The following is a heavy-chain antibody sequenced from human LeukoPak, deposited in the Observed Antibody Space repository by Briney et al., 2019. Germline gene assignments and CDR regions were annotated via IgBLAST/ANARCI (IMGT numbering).Heavy chain of an antibody. J-gene: IGHJ6*03. CDR2: INHSGST. CDR3: AISAGYSYGYVGYYYMDV. Sequence: SETLSLTCAVYGGSFSGYYWSWIRQPPGKGLEWIGEINHSGSTNYNPSLKSRVTISVDTSKNQFSLKLSSVTAADTAVYYCAISAGYSYGYVGYYYMDVWGKGTTVTVSS. V-gene: IGHV4-34*01. D-gene: IGHD5-18*01. CDR1: GGSFSGYY.